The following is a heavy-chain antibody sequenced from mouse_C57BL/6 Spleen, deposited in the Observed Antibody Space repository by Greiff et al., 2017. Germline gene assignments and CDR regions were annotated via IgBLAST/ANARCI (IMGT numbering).Heavy chain of an antibody. D-gene: IGHD1-1*01. V-gene: IGHV1-55*01. J-gene: IGHJ2*01. CDR3: ARPHYYGNGFDY. CDR2: IYPGSGST. Sequence: QVQLQQPGAELVKPGASVQMSCKASGYTFTSYWITWVKQRPGQGLEWIGDIYPGSGSTNYNEKFKSKATLTVDTSSSTAYMQLSSLTSEDSAVYYCARPHYYGNGFDYWGQGTTLTVSS. CDR1: GYTFTSYW.